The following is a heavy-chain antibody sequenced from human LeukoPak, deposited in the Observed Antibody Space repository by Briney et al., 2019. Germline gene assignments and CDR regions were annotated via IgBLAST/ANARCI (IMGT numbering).Heavy chain of an antibody. J-gene: IGHJ3*02. D-gene: IGHD6-19*01. CDR2: IKQDGTEK. CDR1: GFTFTTYW. CDR3: AKDLYSSGWYRRSVAFDI. V-gene: IGHV3-7*01. Sequence: GGSLRLSCAASGFTFTTYWMSWVRQPPGKGLEWVANIKQDGTEKYYADSVKGRFTISRDNSKNTLYLQMNSLRAEDTAVYYCAKDLYSSGWYRRSVAFDIWGQGTMVTVSS.